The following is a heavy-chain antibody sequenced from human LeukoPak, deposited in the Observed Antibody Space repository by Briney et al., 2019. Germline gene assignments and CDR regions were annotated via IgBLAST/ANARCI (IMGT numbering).Heavy chain of an antibody. Sequence: GGSLRLSCAASGFTFSDYEMHWVRQVAGKRMEWVSAVGVAGNTFYSGSVKGRFSISRENAKNSVFLQMNTLGAADTAVYYCVREKLGSGTLAFDIWGQGTVVTVPS. V-gene: IGHV3-13*04. CDR3: VREKLGSGTLAFDI. CDR1: GFTFSDYE. D-gene: IGHD7-27*01. CDR2: VGVAGNT. J-gene: IGHJ3*02.